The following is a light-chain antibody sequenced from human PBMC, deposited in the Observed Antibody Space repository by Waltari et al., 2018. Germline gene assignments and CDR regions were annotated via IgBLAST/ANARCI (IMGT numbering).Light chain of an antibody. J-gene: IGKJ4*01. CDR2: GAS. V-gene: IGKV3-15*01. CDR3: QQYNRWPPLT. Sequence: EVVMTQSPAALSVSPGERVTLSCKASQNIDNNSAWYQQKPGQSPRLLIYGASTRATGVPARFSGSGSGTEFTLTISSLQSEDCAVFYCQQYNRWPPLTFGGGTKVEIK. CDR1: QNIDNN.